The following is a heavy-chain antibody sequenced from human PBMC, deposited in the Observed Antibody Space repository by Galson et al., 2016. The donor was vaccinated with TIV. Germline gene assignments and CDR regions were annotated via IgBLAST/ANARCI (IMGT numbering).Heavy chain of an antibody. CDR3: AKDMNRGCTTSNCYGYDYYYYALDV. Sequence: SLRLSCAASGFSFDDYAMHWVRQVPGKGLEWVSGINWNSGYFGYADSVKGRFTILRDSAQNSLYLHMSSLRAEDTAFYYCAKDMNRGCTTSNCYGYDYYYYALDVWGQGTTVTVSS. V-gene: IGHV3-9*01. CDR2: INWNSGYF. J-gene: IGHJ6*02. CDR1: GFSFDDYA. D-gene: IGHD2-2*01.